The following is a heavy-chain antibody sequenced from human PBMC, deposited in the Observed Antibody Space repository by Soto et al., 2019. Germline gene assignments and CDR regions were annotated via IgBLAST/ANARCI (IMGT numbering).Heavy chain of an antibody. D-gene: IGHD3-3*01. V-gene: IGHV3-15*07. CDR1: GFPFSNAW. CDR2: IKSKTDGGTT. J-gene: IGHJ3*02. CDR3: TTAFLDYDFWSGYQTDDAFDI. Sequence: GGSLRLSCAASGFPFSNAWMNWVRPAPGKGLEWVGRIKSKTDGGTTDYAAPVKGRFTISRDDSKNTLYLQMNSLKTEDTAVYYCTTAFLDYDFWSGYQTDDAFDIWGQGTMVTVAS.